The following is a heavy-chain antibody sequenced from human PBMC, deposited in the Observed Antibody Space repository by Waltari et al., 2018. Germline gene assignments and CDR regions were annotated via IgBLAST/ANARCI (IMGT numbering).Heavy chain of an antibody. J-gene: IGHJ4*02. CDR3: AKGSRGYTNYFFDS. CDR1: GFSFMGFA. Sequence: EVQLLESAGGFVQPGEALRLYCAASGFSFMGFAMTWVRQAPGEGLECVASISGSGATPFYADSVKGRFTIVRDNSRDTVYLQMNSLRVDDSAVYYCAKGSRGYTNYFFDSWGQGTLVSVSS. V-gene: IGHV3-23*01. CDR2: ISGSGATP. D-gene: IGHD3-16*02.